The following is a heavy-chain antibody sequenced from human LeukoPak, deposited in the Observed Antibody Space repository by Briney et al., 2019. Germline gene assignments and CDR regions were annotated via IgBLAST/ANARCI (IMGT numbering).Heavy chain of an antibody. CDR2: IFPGDSDT. Sequence: GESLKISCQGSGYRFTTYWIGWVRQMPGKGLEWMGIIFPGDSDTRYSPSFQGQVTISADKSISTAYLQWGSLKASDTALYYCARRKRVERDALYAFDIWGQGTMVIVSS. D-gene: IGHD1-1*01. J-gene: IGHJ3*02. V-gene: IGHV5-51*01. CDR1: GYRFTTYW. CDR3: ARRKRVERDALYAFDI.